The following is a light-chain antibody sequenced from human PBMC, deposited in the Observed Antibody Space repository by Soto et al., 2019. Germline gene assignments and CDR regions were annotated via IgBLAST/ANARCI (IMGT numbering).Light chain of an antibody. CDR3: QQFNSYPPLT. Sequence: AIQLTQSPSSLSASVGDRVTITCRASQGISSALAWYQQKPGKAPKLLIYDASSLESGVPSRFSGSGSGTDFTLTISSLQPEDFATYYCQQFNSYPPLTFRGGTKVEIK. J-gene: IGKJ4*01. V-gene: IGKV1-13*02. CDR2: DAS. CDR1: QGISSA.